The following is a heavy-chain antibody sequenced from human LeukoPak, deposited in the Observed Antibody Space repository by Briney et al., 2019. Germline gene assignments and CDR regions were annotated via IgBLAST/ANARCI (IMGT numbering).Heavy chain of an antibody. CDR2: FDPEDGET. J-gene: IGHJ5*02. D-gene: IGHD2-8*01. CDR1: GYTLAELS. CDR3: ATETGSYCINGVCYKPNWFDP. Sequence: ASVKVSCKVSGYTLAELSMHWVRQAPGKGLEWMGGFDPEDGETIYAQKFQGRVTMTEDTSTDTAYMELSSLRSEDTAVYYCATETGSYCINGVCYKPNWFDPWGQGTLVTVSS. V-gene: IGHV1-24*01.